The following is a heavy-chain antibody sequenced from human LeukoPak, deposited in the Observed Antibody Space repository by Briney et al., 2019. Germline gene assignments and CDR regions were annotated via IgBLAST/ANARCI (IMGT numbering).Heavy chain of an antibody. D-gene: IGHD2-15*01. V-gene: IGHV3-23*01. CDR1: GFTFSSYA. Sequence: GGSLRLSCAASGFTFSSYAMSWVRQAPGKGLEWVSAISGSGGSTYYADSVKGRFTISRDNSKDTLYLQMNSLRAEDTAVYYCAKYCSGGSCYSFDYWGQGTLVTVSS. J-gene: IGHJ4*02. CDR3: AKYCSGGSCYSFDY. CDR2: ISGSGGST.